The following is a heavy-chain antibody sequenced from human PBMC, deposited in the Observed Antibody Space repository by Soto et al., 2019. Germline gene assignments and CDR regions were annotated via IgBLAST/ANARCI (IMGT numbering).Heavy chain of an antibody. CDR2: IYYTGDI. CDR1: GASINTYY. D-gene: IGHD5-18*01. Sequence: SETLSLTCTVSGASINTYYWSWIRQSPGKRLEWIGYIYYTGDIKYNPSLRSRVTISIDTSKNQFSLHLNSVNAADTAVYYCARSGYSYGLIGYWGQGTLVTVSS. J-gene: IGHJ4*02. CDR3: ARSGYSYGLIGY. V-gene: IGHV4-59*01.